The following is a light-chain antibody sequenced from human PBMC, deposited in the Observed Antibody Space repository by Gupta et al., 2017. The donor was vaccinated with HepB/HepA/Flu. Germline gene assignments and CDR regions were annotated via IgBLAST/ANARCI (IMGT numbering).Light chain of an antibody. CDR2: EAS. Sequence: EIVLTQSPATLSLSPGERATLSCRASQSVSSYLAWYQQKPGQAPRLLIYEASNRATGIPASFSGSGSGTDFTLTISTLEPEDFAVYYCQQRSNWPPTFGGGTKVEIK. CDR3: QQRSNWPPT. CDR1: QSVSSY. J-gene: IGKJ4*01. V-gene: IGKV3-11*01.